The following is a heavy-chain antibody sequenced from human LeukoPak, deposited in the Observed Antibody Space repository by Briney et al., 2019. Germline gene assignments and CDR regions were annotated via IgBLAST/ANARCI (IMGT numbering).Heavy chain of an antibody. Sequence: GGSLRLSCAASGFTFSSYIMSWLRQAPGKGLEWVSLIGGSGDSTYYADSVKGRFTISRDNSKNTLYLRMNSLRADDTAVYYCAKEGPGGGGYFDDWGQGTLVTVSS. J-gene: IGHJ4*02. CDR2: IGGSGDST. CDR3: AKEGPGGGGYFDD. D-gene: IGHD3-16*01. CDR1: GFTFSSYI. V-gene: IGHV3-23*01.